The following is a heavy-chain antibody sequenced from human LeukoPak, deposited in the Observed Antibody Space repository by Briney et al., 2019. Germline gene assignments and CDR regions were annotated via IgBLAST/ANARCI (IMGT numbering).Heavy chain of an antibody. CDR2: TRNKASSYTT. D-gene: IGHD1-26*01. J-gene: IGHJ4*02. V-gene: IGHV3-72*01. Sequence: GGSLRLSCAASEFTFSDHYMDWVRQAPGKGREWVGRTRNKASSYTTEYAASVKGRFTISRDDSRNSLYLQMNSLKTEDTAVYYCARSGSYRPLDYWGQGTLVTVSS. CDR1: EFTFSDHY. CDR3: ARSGSYRPLDY.